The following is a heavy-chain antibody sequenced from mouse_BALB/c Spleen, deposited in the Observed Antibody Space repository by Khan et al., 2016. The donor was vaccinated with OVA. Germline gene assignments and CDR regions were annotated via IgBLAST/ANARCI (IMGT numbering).Heavy chain of an antibody. V-gene: IGHV3-6*02. CDR3: ARGGSSGPAWFTY. Sequence: EVQLQESGPGLVKPSQPLSLTCSVTGYSITNGYFWNWIRQFPGNNLEWMGYIRYDGNTNYNPSLNNRISITRDTSKNQFFLNLNSVTPEDTATYSCARGGSSGPAWFTYWGQGTLVTVSA. CDR1: GYSITNGYF. J-gene: IGHJ3*01. CDR2: IRYDGNT. D-gene: IGHD3-1*01.